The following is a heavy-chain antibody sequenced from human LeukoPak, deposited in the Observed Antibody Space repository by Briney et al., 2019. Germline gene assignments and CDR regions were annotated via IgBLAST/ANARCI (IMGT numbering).Heavy chain of an antibody. D-gene: IGHD3-10*01. V-gene: IGHV4-39*07. J-gene: IGHJ4*02. CDR1: GGSIGNSLYY. CDR3: FSLLWFGESHPSDY. CDR2: IYYSGST. Sequence: PSETLSLTCTVSGGSIGNSLYYWGWIRQPPGKGLEWIGSIYYSGSTYYNPSLKSRVTISVDTSKNQFSLKLSSVTAADTAVYYCFSLLWFGESHPSDYWGQGTLVTVSS.